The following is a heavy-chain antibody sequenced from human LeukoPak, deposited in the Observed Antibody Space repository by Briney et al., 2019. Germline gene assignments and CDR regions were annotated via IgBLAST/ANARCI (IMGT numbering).Heavy chain of an antibody. D-gene: IGHD6-13*01. J-gene: IGHJ3*02. Sequence: GGSLRLSCAASGFTFSSYAMHWVRQAPGKGLEWVAVISYDGSNKYYADSVKGRFTISRDNSKNTLYLQMNSLRAEDTAVYYCAREGVEVSSWCGPDAFDIWGQGTKVTVSS. CDR2: ISYDGSNK. CDR3: AREGVEVSSWCGPDAFDI. CDR1: GFTFSSYA. V-gene: IGHV3-30-3*01.